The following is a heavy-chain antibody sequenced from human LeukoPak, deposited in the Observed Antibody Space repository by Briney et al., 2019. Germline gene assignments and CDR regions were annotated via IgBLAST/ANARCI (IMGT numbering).Heavy chain of an antibody. CDR1: GGSISSYY. V-gene: IGHV4-59*08. J-gene: IGHJ6*02. CDR2: IYYSGST. CDR3: VRSVVVVAADYYYYGMDV. D-gene: IGHD2-15*01. Sequence: KPSETLSLTCTVSGGSISSYYWSWIRQPPGKGLEWIGYIYYSGSTNYNPSLKSRVTISVDTSKNQFSLKLSSVTAADTAVYYCVRSVVVVAADYYYYGMDVWGQGTTVTVSS.